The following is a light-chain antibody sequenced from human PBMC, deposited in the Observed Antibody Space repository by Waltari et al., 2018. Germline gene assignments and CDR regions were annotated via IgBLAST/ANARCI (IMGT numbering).Light chain of an antibody. CDR3: QQTYITPPHS. CDR1: EAINKW. J-gene: IGKJ2*03. Sequence: DTQLSQFPSTLAASVGDRVTITCRAREAINKWLAWYQQKPGKAPKVLIYDASTLQSGVPSRFSGSGSGTEFTLTIDSLQPDDFATYYCQQTYITPPHSFGQGTKLEI. V-gene: IGKV1-5*01. CDR2: DAS.